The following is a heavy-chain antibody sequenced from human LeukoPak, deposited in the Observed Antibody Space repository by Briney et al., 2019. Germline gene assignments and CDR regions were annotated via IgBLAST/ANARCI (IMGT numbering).Heavy chain of an antibody. V-gene: IGHV3-48*03. CDR1: GFTFSSYE. CDR3: AAGVWGSIDY. Sequence: GGSLRLSCAASGFTFSSYEMNWVRQAPGKGLEWVSYISSSGSTIYYADSVKGRFTISRDNAKNSLYLQVNSLRAEDTAVYYCAAGVWGSIDYWGQGTLVTVSS. CDR2: ISSSGSTI. D-gene: IGHD3-16*01. J-gene: IGHJ4*02.